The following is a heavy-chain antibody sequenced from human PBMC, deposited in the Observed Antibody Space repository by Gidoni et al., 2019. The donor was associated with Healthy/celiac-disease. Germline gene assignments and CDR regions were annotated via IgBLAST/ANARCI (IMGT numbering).Heavy chain of an antibody. D-gene: IGHD5-12*01. CDR2: IWYDGSNK. Sequence: QVQLVESGGGVVQPGRSLRLSCAASGFTFSSYGMHWVRQDPGKGMEWVAVIWYDGSNKYYADSVKGRFTISRDNSKNTLYLQMNSLRAEDTAVYYCARGDSGYDYAVDYWGQGTLVTVSS. J-gene: IGHJ4*02. CDR1: GFTFSSYG. CDR3: ARGDSGYDYAVDY. V-gene: IGHV3-33*01.